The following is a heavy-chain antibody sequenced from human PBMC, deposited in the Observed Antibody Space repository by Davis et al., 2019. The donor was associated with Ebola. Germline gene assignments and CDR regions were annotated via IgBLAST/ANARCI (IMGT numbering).Heavy chain of an antibody. J-gene: IGHJ4*02. D-gene: IGHD4-17*01. CDR1: GFTFSNYD. Sequence: GGSLRLSCAASGFTFSNYDMNWVRQAPGKGLEWVSGISGPGGSTYYPDSVKGRFTISRDNSNNMLYMQMNSLTAEDTAVYFCAKAQWTTAKLNFDYWGQGTLVTVSS. CDR3: AKAQWTTAKLNFDY. V-gene: IGHV3-23*01. CDR2: ISGPGGST.